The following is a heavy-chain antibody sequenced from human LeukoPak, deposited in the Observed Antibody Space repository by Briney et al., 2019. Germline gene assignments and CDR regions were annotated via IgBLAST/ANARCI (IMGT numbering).Heavy chain of an antibody. D-gene: IGHD6-13*01. V-gene: IGHV3-30-3*01. J-gene: IGHJ4*02. CDR2: ISYDGSNK. CDR3: ERDYEQQLVLSEFGY. CDR1: GFTFSSYA. Sequence: GGSLRLSCAASGFTFSSYAMHWVRQAPGKGLEWVAVISYDGSNKYYADSVKGRFTISRDNSKNTLYLQMNSLRAEDTAVYYCERDYEQQLVLSEFGYWGQGTLVTVSS.